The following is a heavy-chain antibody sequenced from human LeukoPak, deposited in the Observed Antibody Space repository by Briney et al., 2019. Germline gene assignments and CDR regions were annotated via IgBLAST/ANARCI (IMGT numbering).Heavy chain of an antibody. CDR1: GFTFSSYW. Sequence: PGGSLRLSCAASGFTFSSYWMSWVRQAPGKGLEWLAFIRYDGSNKYYADSVKGRFTISRDNSKNTLYLQMNSLRAEDTAVYYCAKDKGTAVAVDYYYYMDVWGKGTTVTISS. CDR2: IRYDGSNK. CDR3: AKDKGTAVAVDYYYYMDV. D-gene: IGHD6-19*01. J-gene: IGHJ6*03. V-gene: IGHV3-30*02.